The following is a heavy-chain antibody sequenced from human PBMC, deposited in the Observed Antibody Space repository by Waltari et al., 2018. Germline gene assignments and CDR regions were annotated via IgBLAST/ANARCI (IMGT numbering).Heavy chain of an antibody. CDR3: ARKNGSGIDY. CDR1: GGSISSYY. CDR2: IYYSGST. V-gene: IGHV4-59*01. J-gene: IGHJ4*02. Sequence: QVQLQESGPGLVKPSETLSLTCTVSGGSISSYYWSWIRQPPGKGLEWIGYIYYSGSTNYNPSLKSRVTISVDTSKNQFSLKLSSMTAADTAVYYCARKNGSGIDYWGQGTLVTVSS. D-gene: IGHD2-15*01.